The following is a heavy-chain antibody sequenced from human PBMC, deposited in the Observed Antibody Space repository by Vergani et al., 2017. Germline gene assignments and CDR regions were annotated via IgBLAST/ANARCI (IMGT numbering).Heavy chain of an antibody. CDR3: ARAINRFDY. Sequence: EVQLVESGGGLVKPGGSLRLSCAASGFSFSNAWMTWVRQGPGKGLEWVGRIKSQIDGGTTDYAAPVKGRFTISRDNAKNTLYLQMNSLRAEDTAVYYCARAINRFDYWGQGTLVTVSS. CDR2: IKSQIDGGTT. CDR1: GFSFSNAW. J-gene: IGHJ4*02. V-gene: IGHV3-15*05. D-gene: IGHD1-14*01.